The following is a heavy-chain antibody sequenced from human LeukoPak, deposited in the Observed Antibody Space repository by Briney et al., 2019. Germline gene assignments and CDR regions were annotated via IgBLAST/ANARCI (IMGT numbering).Heavy chain of an antibody. CDR1: GFTFSSYA. Sequence: GGSLRLSCAASGFTFSSYAMHWVRQAPGKGLEWVAVISYDGSNKYYADSVKGRFTISRDNSKNTLYLQMNSLRAEDTAVYYCKVSGTYRYEDTDVPFDYWGQGTLVTVSS. D-gene: IGHD3-16*02. V-gene: IGHV3-30*04. CDR3: KVSGTYRYEDTDVPFDY. J-gene: IGHJ4*02. CDR2: ISYDGSNK.